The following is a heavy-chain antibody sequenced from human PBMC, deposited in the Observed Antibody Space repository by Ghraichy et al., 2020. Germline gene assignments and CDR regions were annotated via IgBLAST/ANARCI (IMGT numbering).Heavy chain of an antibody. CDR2: INPNSGRP. J-gene: IGHJ4*02. Sequence: ASVKVSCKASGYTFTGYYLHWVRQTPGQGLEWMGWINPNSGRPNYAQNFQGRVTMTTDTSITTAYMELSSLTSDDTAVYYCTREDFWGQGTLVTVSS. V-gene: IGHV1-2*02. CDR3: TREDF. CDR1: GYTFTGYY.